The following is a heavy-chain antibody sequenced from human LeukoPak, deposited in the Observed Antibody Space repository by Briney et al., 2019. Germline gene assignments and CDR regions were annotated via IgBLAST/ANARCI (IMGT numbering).Heavy chain of an antibody. D-gene: IGHD6-19*01. Sequence: GGSLRLSCAASGFTFDDYAMHWVRQAPGKGLEWVSGISWNSGSIGYADSVKGRFTISRDNAKNSLYLQMNSLRAEDTALYYCAKGTQRYSSGWHRNYCFDYWGQGTLVTVSS. CDR2: ISWNSGSI. J-gene: IGHJ4*02. V-gene: IGHV3-9*01. CDR1: GFTFDDYA. CDR3: AKGTQRYSSGWHRNYCFDY.